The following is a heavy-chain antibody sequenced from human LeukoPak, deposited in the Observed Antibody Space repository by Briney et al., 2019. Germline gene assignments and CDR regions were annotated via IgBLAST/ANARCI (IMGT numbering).Heavy chain of an antibody. D-gene: IGHD3-16*01. CDR1: GFIFNNFW. V-gene: IGHV3-7*01. CDR3: AKGLRTGVGPYMGYHYYMDV. Sequence: GSLRLSCATSGFIFNNFWMSWVRQAPGKGLEWVANIKRDGSEKYYVDSVKGRFTISRDNAKNSLDLQMNSLRAEDTAVYYCAKGLRTGVGPYMGYHYYMDVWGKGATVTVSS. J-gene: IGHJ6*03. CDR2: IKRDGSEK.